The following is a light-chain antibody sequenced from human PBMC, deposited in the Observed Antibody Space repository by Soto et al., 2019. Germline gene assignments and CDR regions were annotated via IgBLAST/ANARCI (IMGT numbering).Light chain of an antibody. V-gene: IGKV3-15*01. CDR2: GAS. CDR3: HQYDSWPPWT. CDR1: QSVNGN. Sequence: EIVITQSPATLSVSPGERAPLSCRASQSVNGNLAWYQQRPGQAPRLLIYGASTRATGIPDRFSGSVSGTEFTLTISSLRSEDSAVYYCHQYDSWPPWTLGQGTKVDIK. J-gene: IGKJ1*01.